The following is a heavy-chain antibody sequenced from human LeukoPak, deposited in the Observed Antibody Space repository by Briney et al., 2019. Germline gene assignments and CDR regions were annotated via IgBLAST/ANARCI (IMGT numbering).Heavy chain of an antibody. V-gene: IGHV4-34*01. CDR3: ARGRFDY. Sequence: NTSETLSLTCAVYGVSFSGYYWSWIRQPPGKGLEWIGETNHSGSTNYNPSLKSRVTISVDTSKNQFSLKLSSVTAADTAVYYCARGRFDYWGQGTLVTVSS. CDR2: TNHSGST. CDR1: GVSFSGYY. J-gene: IGHJ4*02.